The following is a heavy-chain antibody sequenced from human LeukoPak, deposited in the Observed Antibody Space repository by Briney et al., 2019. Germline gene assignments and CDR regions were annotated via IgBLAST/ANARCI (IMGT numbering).Heavy chain of an antibody. Sequence: PGGSLRLSCAASGFTFSSYAMSWVRQAPGKGLEWVSTISDGGANTYYADSVKGRFTISRDNSKNTLSLQMDSLRAEDTAIYYCVTTVTTSVYYMDVWGKGTTVTVSS. CDR1: GFTFSSYA. D-gene: IGHD4-11*01. CDR2: ISDGGANT. CDR3: VTTVTTSVYYMDV. J-gene: IGHJ6*03. V-gene: IGHV3-23*01.